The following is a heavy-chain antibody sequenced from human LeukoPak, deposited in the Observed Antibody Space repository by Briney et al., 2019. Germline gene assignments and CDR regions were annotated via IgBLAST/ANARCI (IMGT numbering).Heavy chain of an antibody. Sequence: GGSLRLSCSASGFTFSSYAMHWVRQAPGKGLEFVSAINSNGGYTYYADSVKGRFTISRDNSKNTLDLQMSSLRAEDTAVYYCIKGGVLPKDHPDYWGQGTLVTVSS. CDR1: GFTFSSYA. CDR3: IKGGVLPKDHPDY. CDR2: INSNGGYT. D-gene: IGHD2-15*01. J-gene: IGHJ4*02. V-gene: IGHV3-64D*09.